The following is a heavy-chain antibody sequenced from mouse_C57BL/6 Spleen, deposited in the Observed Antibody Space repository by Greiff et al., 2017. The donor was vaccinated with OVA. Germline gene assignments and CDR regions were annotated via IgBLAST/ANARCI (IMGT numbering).Heavy chain of an antibody. V-gene: IGHV1-69*01. CDR2: IDPSDSYT. Sequence: VQLQQPGAELVKPGASVKLSCKASGYTFTSYWMPWVKQRPGQSLEWIGEIDPSDSYTNYNQKFKGKSTLTVDKSSSTAYMQLSSLTSEDSAYYYCACEGDSAGYGYACWGKGAMVTVAA. CDR1: GYTFTSYW. D-gene: IGHD3-2*02. J-gene: IGHJ3*01. CDR3: ACEGDSAGYGYAC.